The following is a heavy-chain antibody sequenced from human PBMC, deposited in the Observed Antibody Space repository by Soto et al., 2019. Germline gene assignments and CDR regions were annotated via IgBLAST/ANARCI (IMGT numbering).Heavy chain of an antibody. CDR3: VTDKGAAAGFDY. J-gene: IGHJ4*02. D-gene: IGHD6-13*01. CDR1: GFTFSNNG. Sequence: QVHLVESGGGVVQPGRSLRLSCAASGFTFSNNGMHWVRQAPGKGLEWMGVISYEGSEKYYAGSVKGRFTISRDNSKNTLYLQMDTLRAEDTAIYYCVTDKGAAAGFDYWGQGILVTVSS. CDR2: ISYEGSEK. V-gene: IGHV3-30*03.